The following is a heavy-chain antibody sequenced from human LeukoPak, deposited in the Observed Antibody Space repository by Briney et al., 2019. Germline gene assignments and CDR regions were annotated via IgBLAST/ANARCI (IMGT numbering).Heavy chain of an antibody. D-gene: IGHD3-22*01. CDR3: ARDGGGIYYDSSGYLGY. V-gene: IGHV3-48*04. CDR1: GFTFSSYA. J-gene: IGHJ4*02. Sequence: GGSLRLSCAASGFTFSSYAMSWVRQAPGKGLEWVSYISSSGSTIYYADSVKGRFTISRDNAKNSLYLQMNSLRAEDTAVYYCARDGGGIYYDSSGYLGYWGQGTLVTVSS. CDR2: ISSSGSTI.